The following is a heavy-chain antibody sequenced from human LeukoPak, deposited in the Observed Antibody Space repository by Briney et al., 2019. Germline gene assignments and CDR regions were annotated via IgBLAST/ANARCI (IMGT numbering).Heavy chain of an antibody. CDR2: ISSSSSTI. J-gene: IGHJ6*03. Sequence: GGSLRLSCAASEFIFSTYSMNWVRQAPGKGLEWVSYISSSSSTIYYADSVKGRFTISRDNAENSLYLQMNSLGAGDTAVYYCARDDHYNYYYMDVWGKGTTVTVSS. CDR1: EFIFSTYS. CDR3: ARDDHYNYYYMDV. V-gene: IGHV3-48*01.